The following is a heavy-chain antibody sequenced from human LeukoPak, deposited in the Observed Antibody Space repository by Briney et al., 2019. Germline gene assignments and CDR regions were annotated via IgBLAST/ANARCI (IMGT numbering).Heavy chain of an antibody. D-gene: IGHD5-18*01. V-gene: IGHV4-4*07. CDR1: GGSISSYY. CDR3: ARGYSYYFDY. CDR2: IYSSGST. Sequence: KTSETLSLTCTVSGGSISSYYWSWIRQPAGKGLEWIGRIYSSGSTNYNPSLKSRVTISVDTSKSQFSLKLSSVTAADTAVYYCARGYSYYFDYWGQGTLVTVSS. J-gene: IGHJ4*02.